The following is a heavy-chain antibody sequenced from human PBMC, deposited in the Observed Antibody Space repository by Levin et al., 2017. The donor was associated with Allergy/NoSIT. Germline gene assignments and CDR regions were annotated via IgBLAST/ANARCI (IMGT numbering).Heavy chain of an antibody. D-gene: IGHD1-7*01. CDR2: IYSGGST. J-gene: IGHJ6*02. Sequence: GGSLRLSCAASGFTISSNYMSWVRQAPGKGLEWVSVIYSGGSTYYADSVKGRFTISRDNSKNTLYLQMNSLRAEDTAVYYCARDGPQTNYGMDVWGQGTTVTVSS. V-gene: IGHV3-53*01. CDR3: ARDGPQTNYGMDV. CDR1: GFTISSNY.